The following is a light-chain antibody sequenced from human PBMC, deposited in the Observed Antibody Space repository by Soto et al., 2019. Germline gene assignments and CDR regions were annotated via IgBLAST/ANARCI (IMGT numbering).Light chain of an antibody. CDR3: QHYNSYSEA. Sequence: EIVMTQSPATLSVSPGARATLSCRASQSVGSDLVWYRQKPGQAPRLLIYGASNRATGVPARFSGSGSGTVFTLTISSLQPDDFATYYCQHYNSYSEAFGQGTKVDIK. CDR2: GAS. CDR1: QSVGSD. V-gene: IGKV3-15*01. J-gene: IGKJ1*01.